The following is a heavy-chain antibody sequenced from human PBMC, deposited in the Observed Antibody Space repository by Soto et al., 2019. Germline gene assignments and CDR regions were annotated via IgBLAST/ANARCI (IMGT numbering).Heavy chain of an antibody. CDR3: AKDQLYIRGVIHNWFDP. J-gene: IGHJ5*02. CDR2: IYHSGST. D-gene: IGHD3-10*02. V-gene: IGHV4-59*12. Sequence: PSETLSLTCTVSGGSISDYYWSWIRQPPGKGLEWIGYIYHSGSTYYNPSLKSRVTISVDRSKNQFSLKLSSVTAEDTAVYYCAKDQLYIRGVIHNWFDPWGQGTLVTVSS. CDR1: GGSISDYY.